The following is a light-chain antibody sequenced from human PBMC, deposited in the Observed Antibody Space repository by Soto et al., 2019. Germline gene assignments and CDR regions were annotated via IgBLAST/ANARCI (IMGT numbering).Light chain of an antibody. CDR3: QYWDNYSWT. V-gene: IGKV1-5*03. CDR2: KAS. CDR1: QSITDW. Sequence: DIQMTQSPSTLSASVGDRVTITCRASQSITDWLAWYQQKPGKAPKFLIYKASNLESGVPSRFSGSGSGTEFTLPISSVQPDDFASYYCQYWDNYSWTFGQGTKVEIK. J-gene: IGKJ1*01.